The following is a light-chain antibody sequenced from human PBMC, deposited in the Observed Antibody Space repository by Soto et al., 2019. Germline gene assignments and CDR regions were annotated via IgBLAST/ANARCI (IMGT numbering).Light chain of an antibody. CDR2: EGN. CDR3: CSYAGPRTYV. Sequence: QSVLTQPASVSGSPGQSITISCTGTSSDIGSYDLVSWYRHHPDKAPKLIFYEGNKGPSGVSNRFSGSKSGNTASLTISGLQAEDEADYYCCSYAGPRTYVFGTGTKLTVL. J-gene: IGLJ1*01. V-gene: IGLV2-23*01. CDR1: SSDIGSYDL.